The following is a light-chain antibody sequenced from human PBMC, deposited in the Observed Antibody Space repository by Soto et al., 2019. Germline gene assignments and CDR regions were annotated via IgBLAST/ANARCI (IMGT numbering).Light chain of an antibody. Sequence: DFQMTQSPSSLSASVGDRVSITCRASQGISNYLAWYQQKPGKVPKLLIYAASTLQSGVPSRFSGGGSGTDFTLTISSLQPEDVATSYCQKYNSAPRTFGQGTKVEIK. V-gene: IGKV1-27*01. J-gene: IGKJ1*01. CDR2: AAS. CDR3: QKYNSAPRT. CDR1: QGISNY.